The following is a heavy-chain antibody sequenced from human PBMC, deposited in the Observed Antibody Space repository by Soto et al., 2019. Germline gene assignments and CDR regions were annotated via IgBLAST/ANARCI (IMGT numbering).Heavy chain of an antibody. Sequence: SETLSLTCTVSGGTISARNYYWAWIRQPPGKGLEWIGTIYYSGSTNYNPSLKSRVTISVDTSKNQFSLKLSSVTAADTAVYYCARAVRFLEWLFVDPWGQGTLVTVSS. CDR2: IYYSGST. V-gene: IGHV4-39*07. CDR3: ARAVRFLEWLFVDP. CDR1: GGTISARNYY. J-gene: IGHJ5*02. D-gene: IGHD3-3*01.